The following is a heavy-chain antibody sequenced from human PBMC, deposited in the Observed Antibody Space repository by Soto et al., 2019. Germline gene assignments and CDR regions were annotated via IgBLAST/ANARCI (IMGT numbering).Heavy chain of an antibody. D-gene: IGHD6-19*01. J-gene: IGHJ4*02. CDR2: ISGSGDSA. Sequence: PEGSLRLSCAASGFIFRDYAMNWVRQAPGKGLEWVSDISGSGDSARYADSVKGRFTISRDNSRDTLYLHMNSLRVDDTAVYYCGKERRGSGWSVCDFWGQGDLVTVSS. CDR3: GKERRGSGWSVCDF. V-gene: IGHV3-23*01. CDR1: GFIFRDYA.